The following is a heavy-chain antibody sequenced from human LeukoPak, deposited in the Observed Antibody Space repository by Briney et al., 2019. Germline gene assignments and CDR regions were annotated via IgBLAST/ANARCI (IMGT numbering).Heavy chain of an antibody. CDR3: AVGTTGSTVHFDY. J-gene: IGHJ4*02. D-gene: IGHD4-17*01. CDR1: GYTFTSYG. Sequence: ASVKVSCKASGYTFTSYGISWVRQAPGQSLEWMGWISAANGKTKYSQMSQGRVTVTRDTSASAAYMELSSLKSEDTAVYYCAVGTTGSTVHFDYWGQGTLVTVSS. CDR2: ISAANGKT. V-gene: IGHV1-18*01.